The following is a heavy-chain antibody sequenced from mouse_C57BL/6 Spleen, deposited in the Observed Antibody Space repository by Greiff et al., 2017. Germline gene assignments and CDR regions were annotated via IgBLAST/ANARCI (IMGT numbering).Heavy chain of an antibody. CDR1: GYTFTSYW. V-gene: IGHV1-52*01. J-gene: IGHJ3*01. D-gene: IGHD1-1*01. Sequence: QVQLQQPGAELVRPGSSVKLSCKASGYTFTSYWMHWVKQRPIQGLEWIGNIDPSDSDTHYNQKFKDKATLTVDKSSSTAYMQLSSLTSEDSAVYYCARSEDYYGSSYGFAYWGQGTLVTVSA. CDR2: IDPSDSDT. CDR3: ARSEDYYGSSYGFAY.